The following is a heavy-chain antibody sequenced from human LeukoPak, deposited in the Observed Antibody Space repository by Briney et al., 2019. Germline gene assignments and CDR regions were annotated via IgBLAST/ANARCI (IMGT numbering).Heavy chain of an antibody. J-gene: IGHJ6*02. CDR3: ARHQGGMDV. CDR1: GSIFTTYW. CDR2: ISPGDFDT. V-gene: IGHV5-51*01. Sequence: GGSLQISCQASGSIFTTYWVAWVRPLPGKGLEWMGMISPGDFDTRYTPSFKGQVTISVDKSISTAYLQWSSLKASDTAIYYCARHQGGMDVWGQGTTVTVSS.